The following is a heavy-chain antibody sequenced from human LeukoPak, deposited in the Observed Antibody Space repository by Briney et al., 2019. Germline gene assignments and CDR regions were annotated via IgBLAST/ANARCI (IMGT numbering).Heavy chain of an antibody. CDR3: ASLNIAAAGFDY. V-gene: IGHV4-59*08. J-gene: IGHJ4*02. D-gene: IGHD6-13*01. CDR1: GGSISSYY. CDR2: IYYSGST. Sequence: SETLSLTCTVSGGSISSYYWSWIRQPPGKGLEWIGYIYYSGSTNYNPSLKSRVTISVDTSKNQFSLKLSSVTAADTAVYYCASLNIAAAGFDYWGQGTLVTVSS.